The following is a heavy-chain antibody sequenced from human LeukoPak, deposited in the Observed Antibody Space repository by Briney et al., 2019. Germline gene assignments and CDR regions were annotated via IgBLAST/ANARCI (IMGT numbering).Heavy chain of an antibody. CDR1: GYTFTSYG. CDR2: ISAYNGKT. V-gene: IGHV1-18*04. Sequence: ASVKVSCKASGYTFTSYGISWVRQAPGQGLERMGWISAYNGKTNYAQKLQGRVTMTTDTSTSTAYMELRSLRSDDTAVYYCARGDLRIVATICFDYWGQGTLVTVSS. J-gene: IGHJ4*02. CDR3: ARGDLRIVATICFDY. D-gene: IGHD5-12*01.